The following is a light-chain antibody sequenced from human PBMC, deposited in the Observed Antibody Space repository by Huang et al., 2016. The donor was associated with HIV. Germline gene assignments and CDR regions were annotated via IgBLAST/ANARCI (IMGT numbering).Light chain of an antibody. V-gene: IGKV3-11*01. Sequence: EIVLTQSPATLSLSPGARATLSCRASQSVSSYLAWYQQKPGQAPRLLIYDASNRATGIPARCSGSGSGTDFTLTISSLEPEDFAVYYCQQRSNWAFGQGTRLEIK. J-gene: IGKJ5*01. CDR2: DAS. CDR3: QQRSNWA. CDR1: QSVSSY.